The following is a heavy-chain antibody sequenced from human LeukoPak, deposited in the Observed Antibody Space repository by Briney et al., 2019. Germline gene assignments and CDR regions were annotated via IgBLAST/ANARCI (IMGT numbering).Heavy chain of an antibody. CDR1: GFSFSSYE. V-gene: IGHV3-48*03. CDR3: SGQYSSSSVVDY. CDR2: ISSSGSIM. Sequence: GGSLRLSCAASGFSFSSYEMNWVRQAPGKGLEWVSYISSSGSIMYSADSVKGRFPISRDNAKNSLYLQMNSLRAEDTAIYYCSGQYSSSSVVDYWGQGTLVTVSS. J-gene: IGHJ4*02. D-gene: IGHD6-6*01.